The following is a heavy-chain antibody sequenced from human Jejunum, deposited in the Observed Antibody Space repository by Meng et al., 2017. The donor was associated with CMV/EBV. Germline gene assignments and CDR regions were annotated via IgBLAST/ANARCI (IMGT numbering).Heavy chain of an antibody. D-gene: IGHD4/OR15-4a*01. CDR2: INPSSGVT. CDR3: ARDRVAGGANWFDP. J-gene: IGHJ5*02. Sequence: SGYSFTAYCMHWVRQAPGQGLEWMGRINPSSGVTNFTQKFQDRVTMTRDTSINTVYMDLSNLKSDDTAVYFCARDRVAGGANWFDPWGQGTLVTVSS. V-gene: IGHV1-2*06. CDR1: GYSFTAYC.